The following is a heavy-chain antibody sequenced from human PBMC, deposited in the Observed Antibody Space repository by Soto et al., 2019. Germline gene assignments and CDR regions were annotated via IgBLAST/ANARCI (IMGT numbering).Heavy chain of an antibody. Sequence: QLQLQESGPGLVKPSETLSLTCAVSGGSISSTNYHWGWIRQPPGRGLEWIVSLYYTGSTSYNPSLKSRVPMSVDMFKTQVCLKLGSVTAPGTGVYFCAGRRPAAVLQGAFGVWGLGTMVTVSA. V-gene: IGHV4-39*01. D-gene: IGHD2-15*01. J-gene: IGHJ3*01. CDR3: AGRRPAAVLQGAFGV. CDR1: GGSISSTNYH. CDR2: LYYTGST.